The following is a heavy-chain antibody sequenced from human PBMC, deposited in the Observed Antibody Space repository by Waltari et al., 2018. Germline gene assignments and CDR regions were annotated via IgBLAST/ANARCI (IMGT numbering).Heavy chain of an antibody. CDR1: GFTFSSYA. Sequence: EVQLVETGGGLVQPGGSLRLSCVASGFTFSSYAMEWVRQAPGKGLEWISTSYTGESTTYYADSVKGRFTVSRDNSKNTLSLQMNSLRDDDTAVYYCARSGGDCWGQGVLVTVSS. V-gene: IGHV3-23*05. D-gene: IGHD3-10*01. CDR2: SYTGESTT. J-gene: IGHJ4*02. CDR3: ARSGGDC.